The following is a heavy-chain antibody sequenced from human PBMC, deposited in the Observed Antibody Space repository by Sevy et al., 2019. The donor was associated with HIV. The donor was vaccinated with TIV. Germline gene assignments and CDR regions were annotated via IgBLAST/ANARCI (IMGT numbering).Heavy chain of an antibody. CDR2: INSDGSST. CDR3: ARGDYDSSGYGRLTFDI. Sequence: GGSLRLSCAASGFTFSSDWMHWVRQAPGKGLVWVSRINSDGSSTSYADSVKGRFTISRDNAKNTLYLQMNSLRAEDRAVYYCARGDYDSSGYGRLTFDIWGQGTMVTVSS. J-gene: IGHJ3*02. V-gene: IGHV3-74*01. D-gene: IGHD3-22*01. CDR1: GFTFSSDW.